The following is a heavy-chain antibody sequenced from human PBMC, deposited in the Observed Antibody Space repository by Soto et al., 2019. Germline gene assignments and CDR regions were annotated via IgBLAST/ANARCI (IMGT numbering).Heavy chain of an antibody. V-gene: IGHV4-34*01. CDR1: GGSFSGYY. CDR2: INNSGST. Sequence: PSETLSLTCAVYGGSFSGYYWSWIRQPPGKGLEWIGEINNSGSTNYNPSLKSRVTISVDTSKNQFSLKLSSVTAADTAVYYCARPGSYVYYFDYWGQGTLVTVSS. D-gene: IGHD1-26*01. J-gene: IGHJ4*02. CDR3: ARPGSYVYYFDY.